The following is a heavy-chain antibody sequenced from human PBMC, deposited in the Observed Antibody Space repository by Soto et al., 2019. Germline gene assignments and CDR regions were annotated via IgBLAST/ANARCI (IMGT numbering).Heavy chain of an antibody. CDR1: GGSISSYY. CDR2: IYYSGST. CDR3: ARGEYSGYVGY. J-gene: IGHJ4*02. Sequence: SETLSLTCTVSGGSISSYYWSWIRQPPGKGLEWIGYIYYSGSTNYNPSLKSRVTISVDTSKNQFSLKLSSVTAADTAVYYCARGEYSGYVGYWGQGTLVTVSS. D-gene: IGHD5-12*01. V-gene: IGHV4-59*08.